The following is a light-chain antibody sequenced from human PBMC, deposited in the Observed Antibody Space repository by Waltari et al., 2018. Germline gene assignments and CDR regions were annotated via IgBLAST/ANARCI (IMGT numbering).Light chain of an antibody. CDR2: DVT. J-gene: IGLJ3*02. Sequence: QSALTQPASVSGSPGQSITISCPGTSSDVGDYNYVSWYQQHPGKAPKLMISDVTKRPSGVSTRFSGSKSGNTASLTISGLQAEDEADYYCSSYTGSNTLRVFGGGTKLTVL. CDR1: SSDVGDYNY. V-gene: IGLV2-14*01. CDR3: SSYTGSNTLRV.